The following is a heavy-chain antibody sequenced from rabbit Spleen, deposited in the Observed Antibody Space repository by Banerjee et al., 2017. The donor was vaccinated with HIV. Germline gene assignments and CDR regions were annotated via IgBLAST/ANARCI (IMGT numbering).Heavy chain of an antibody. V-gene: IGHV1S40*01. CDR2: IYVSSGST. J-gene: IGHJ6*01. D-gene: IGHD8-1*01. Sequence: SWYYMCWVRQAPGKGLELIGCIYVSSGSTWYASWAKGRFTISKSSSTSVTLQMTSLTAADTATYFCARDSGSSFSSYGMDLWGPGTLVTVS. CDR3: ARDSGSSFSSYGMDL. CDR1: SWYY.